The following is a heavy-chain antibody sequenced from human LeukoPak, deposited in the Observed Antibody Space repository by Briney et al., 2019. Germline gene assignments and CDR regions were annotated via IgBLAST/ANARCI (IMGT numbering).Heavy chain of an antibody. CDR1: GFIFSSYW. CDR3: TRVDSSAPWVYFQH. V-gene: IGHV3-7*03. CDR2: IKQDGSEK. Sequence: PGGSLRLSCAASGFIFSSYWMSWVRQAPGKGLEWVANIKQDGSEKYYVDSVKGRFTISRDNAKNSLYLQMNSLRAEDTAVYYCTRVDSSAPWVYFQHWGQGTLVTVSS. J-gene: IGHJ1*01. D-gene: IGHD3-22*01.